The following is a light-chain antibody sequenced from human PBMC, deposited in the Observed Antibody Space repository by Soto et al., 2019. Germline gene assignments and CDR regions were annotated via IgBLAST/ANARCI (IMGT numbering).Light chain of an antibody. CDR1: QSVSSY. V-gene: IGKV3-11*01. CDR3: QQYNNWPIT. Sequence: EIVLTQSPATLSSSPGERATLSCRASQSVSSYLAWFQHKPGQAPRLLIYDASNRATGIPARFSGSGSGTDFTLTISSLEPEDFAVYYCQQYNNWPITFGQGTRLEIK. J-gene: IGKJ5*01. CDR2: DAS.